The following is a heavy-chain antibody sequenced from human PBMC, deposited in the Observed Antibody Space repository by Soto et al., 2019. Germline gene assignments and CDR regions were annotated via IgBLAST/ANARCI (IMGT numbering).Heavy chain of an antibody. J-gene: IGHJ6*02. Sequence: GGSLRLSCAASGFTFSSYSMNWVRQAPGKGLEWVSSISSSSSYIYYAESVKGRFTISRDNAKNSLYLQMNSLRAEDTAVYFCARRGDSSGYYSYYYYGMDVWGQGTTVTVSS. CDR1: GFTFSSYS. D-gene: IGHD3-22*01. V-gene: IGHV3-21*01. CDR3: ARRGDSSGYYSYYYYGMDV. CDR2: ISSSSSYI.